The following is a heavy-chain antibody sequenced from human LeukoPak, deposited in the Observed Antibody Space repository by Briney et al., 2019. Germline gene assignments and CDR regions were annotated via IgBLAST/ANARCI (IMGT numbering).Heavy chain of an antibody. CDR1: GFTFSSYA. V-gene: IGHV3-23*01. D-gene: IGHD3-22*01. CDR3: AKGGYYDSSGYYQNWFDR. Sequence: GGSLRLSCAASGFTFSSYAMSWVRQAPGKGLEWVSAISGSGGSTYYADSVKGRFTISRDNSKNTLYLQMNSLRAEDTAVYYCAKGGYYDSSGYYQNWFDRWGQGTLVTVSS. CDR2: ISGSGGST. J-gene: IGHJ5*02.